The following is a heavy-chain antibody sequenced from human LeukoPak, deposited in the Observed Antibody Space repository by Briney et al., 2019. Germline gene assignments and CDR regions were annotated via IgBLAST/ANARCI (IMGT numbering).Heavy chain of an antibody. Sequence: ASVKVSCKASGYTFTNYAMNWVRQAPGQGLEWMGWINTNTGNPTYAQGFTGRFVFSLDTSVSTAYLQISSLKAEDTAVYYCARDTGIAAAGPFDPWGQGTLVTVSS. D-gene: IGHD6-13*01. V-gene: IGHV7-4-1*02. CDR2: INTNTGNP. CDR3: ARDTGIAAAGPFDP. CDR1: GYTFTNYA. J-gene: IGHJ5*02.